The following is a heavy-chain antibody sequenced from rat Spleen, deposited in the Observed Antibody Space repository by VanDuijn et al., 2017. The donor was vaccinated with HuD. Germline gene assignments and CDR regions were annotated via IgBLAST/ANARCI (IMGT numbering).Heavy chain of an antibody. J-gene: IGHJ1*01. CDR3: ATRSHFDF. V-gene: IGHV5-19*01. CDR2: ITSGGGST. CDR1: GFTFSNYG. Sequence: EVQLVESGGGLVQPGRSLKLSCAVSGFTFSNYGLHWIRQAPEKGLEWVATITSGGGSTYYPDSVKGRFTVSRDNAKTTLYLQMDSLRSEETAPYYCATRSHFDFWGPGTMVTVSS.